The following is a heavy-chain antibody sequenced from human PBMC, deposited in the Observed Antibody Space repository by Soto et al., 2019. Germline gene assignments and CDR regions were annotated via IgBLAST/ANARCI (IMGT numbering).Heavy chain of an antibody. V-gene: IGHV3-21*01. CDR3: ARGVGGDFWSGYYTYYYYGMDV. CDR1: GFTFSSYS. CDR2: ISSSSSYI. D-gene: IGHD3-3*01. J-gene: IGHJ6*02. Sequence: VGSLRLSCAASGFTFSSYSMNWVRQAPGKGLEWVSSISSSSSYIYYADSVKGRFTISRDNAKNSLYLQMNSLRAEDTAVYYCARGVGGDFWSGYYTYYYYGMDVWGQGTTVTVSS.